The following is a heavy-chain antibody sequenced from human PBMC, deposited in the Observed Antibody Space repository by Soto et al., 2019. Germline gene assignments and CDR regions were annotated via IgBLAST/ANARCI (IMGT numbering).Heavy chain of an antibody. CDR2: ISDTGSYI. CDR1: GFSFSDYS. V-gene: IGHV3-21*01. D-gene: IGHD3-3*01. J-gene: IGHJ6*02. Sequence: EVQLVESGGGLVKPGGSLRLSCAASGFSFSDYSMNCVRQAPGKGLEWVSSISDTGSYIYYTDSVKGRFTISRDNAKNSMYLQMNRLRAEDTAVYYCARDGVILRFLEWLNGLDVWGQGTTVTVSS. CDR3: ARDGVILRFLEWLNGLDV.